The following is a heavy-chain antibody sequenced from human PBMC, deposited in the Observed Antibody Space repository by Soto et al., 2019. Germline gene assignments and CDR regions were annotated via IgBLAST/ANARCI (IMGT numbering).Heavy chain of an antibody. J-gene: IGHJ4*02. V-gene: IGHV3-74*01. CDR1: GFTFNSYW. CDR2: ITGDGSST. CDR3: ATGSGLDSPDY. Sequence: EVQLVESGGGLVQPGGSLRLSCAASGFTFNSYWMHWVRQAPGKGLVWVSLITGDGSSTNYADSVKGRFTISRDNARNTLDLQMNSLRAEDTAVYYCATGSGLDSPDYWGQGTLVTVSS. D-gene: IGHD6-19*01.